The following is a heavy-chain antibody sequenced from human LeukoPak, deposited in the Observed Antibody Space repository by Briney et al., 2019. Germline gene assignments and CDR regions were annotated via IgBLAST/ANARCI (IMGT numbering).Heavy chain of an antibody. CDR1: GYTFTGYY. Sequence: ASVKVSCKASGYTFTGYYMHWVRQAPGQGLEWMGWINPNSGGTNYAQKFQGRVTMTRDTSISTAYMELSRLRSDDTAVYYPARARITMVRGATNWFDPWGQGTLVTVSS. CDR3: ARARITMVRGATNWFDP. V-gene: IGHV1-2*02. J-gene: IGHJ5*02. CDR2: INPNSGGT. D-gene: IGHD3-10*01.